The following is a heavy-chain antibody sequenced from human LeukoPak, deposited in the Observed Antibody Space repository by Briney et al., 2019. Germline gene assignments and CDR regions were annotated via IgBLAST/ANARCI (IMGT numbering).Heavy chain of an antibody. J-gene: IGHJ4*02. Sequence: GGSLRLSCAASGFTFSSYGMHWVRQAAGKGLEWGAFIRYDGTNKYYADSVKGRFTISRDNSKNTLYLQMNSLRAEDTAVYYCAKDSNDYVWGSYRYTGYFDYWGQGTLVTVSS. V-gene: IGHV3-30*02. CDR3: AKDSNDYVWGSYRYTGYFDY. CDR2: IRYDGTNK. CDR1: GFTFSSYG. D-gene: IGHD3-16*02.